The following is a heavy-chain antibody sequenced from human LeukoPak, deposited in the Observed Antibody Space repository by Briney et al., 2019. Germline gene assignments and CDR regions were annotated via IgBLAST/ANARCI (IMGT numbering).Heavy chain of an antibody. D-gene: IGHD2-2*01. CDR1: GFTFSGWA. Sequence: GGSLRLSCAASGFTFSGWAMHWVRQASGNGLEWLGRIRSKTNSYATVYAASVKVRFTISRDDSKNMAYLKMNSLKPEDTAVYYCTRHWDHTEYPSLDYWGQGTLVTVSP. CDR3: TRHWDHTEYPSLDY. V-gene: IGHV3-73*01. J-gene: IGHJ4*02. CDR2: IRSKTNSYAT.